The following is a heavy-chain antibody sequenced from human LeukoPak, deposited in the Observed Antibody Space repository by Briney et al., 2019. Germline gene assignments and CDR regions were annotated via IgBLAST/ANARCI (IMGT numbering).Heavy chain of an antibody. Sequence: ASVKVSCKASGYTFTSYGISWVRQAPGQGLEWMGWISAYNGNTNYAQKLQGRVTMTTDTSTSTAYMGLRSLRSDDTAVYYCARDTHLLEYSSSSDYWGQGTLVTVSS. V-gene: IGHV1-18*01. D-gene: IGHD6-6*01. CDR2: ISAYNGNT. J-gene: IGHJ4*02. CDR3: ARDTHLLEYSSSSDY. CDR1: GYTFTSYG.